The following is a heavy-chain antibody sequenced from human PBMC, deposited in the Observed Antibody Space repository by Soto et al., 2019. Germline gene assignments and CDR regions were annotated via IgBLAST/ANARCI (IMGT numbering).Heavy chain of an antibody. V-gene: IGHV4-31*03. J-gene: IGHJ6*02. D-gene: IGHD6-25*01. CDR1: GGSISSVGHY. CDR2: IYYSGGT. Sequence: QVQLQESGPGLVKPSQTLSLTCSVSGGSISSVGHYWTWIRQQPGKGLEWIGYIYYSGGTDYNPSLKSRVTISVDRSKNQFSLNLSSVTAADTAIYYCARESGGYDSSTRYGLDVWGQGTTVTVSS. CDR3: ARESGGYDSSTRYGLDV.